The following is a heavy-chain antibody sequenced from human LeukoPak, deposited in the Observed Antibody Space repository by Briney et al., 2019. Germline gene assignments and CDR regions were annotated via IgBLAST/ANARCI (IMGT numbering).Heavy chain of an antibody. CDR3: ATGGYSGYDLGY. J-gene: IGHJ4*02. D-gene: IGHD5-12*01. CDR1: GYTLTELS. Sequence: ASVKVSCKVSGYTLTELSMHWVRQAPGKGLEWLGGFDPEDGETIYAQKFQGRVTMTEDTSTDTAYMELSSLRSEDTAVYYCATGGYSGYDLGYWGQGTLVTVSS. V-gene: IGHV1-24*01. CDR2: FDPEDGET.